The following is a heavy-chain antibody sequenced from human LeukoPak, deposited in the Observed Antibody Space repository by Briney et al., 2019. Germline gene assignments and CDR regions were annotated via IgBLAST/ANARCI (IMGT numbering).Heavy chain of an antibody. CDR1: GFTFSSYA. CDR2: ISYDGSNK. Sequence: GRSLRLSCAASGFTFSSYAMYWVRQAPGKGLEWVAVISYDGSNKYYADSVKGRFTISRDNSKNTLYLQMNSLRAEDTAVYYCAREAAAGRKDAFDYWGQGTLVTVSS. J-gene: IGHJ4*02. CDR3: AREAAAGRKDAFDY. V-gene: IGHV3-30-3*01. D-gene: IGHD6-13*01.